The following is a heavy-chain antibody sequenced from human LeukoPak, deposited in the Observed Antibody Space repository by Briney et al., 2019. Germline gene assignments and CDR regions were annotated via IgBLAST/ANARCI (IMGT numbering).Heavy chain of an antibody. D-gene: IGHD1-26*01. Sequence: GGSLRLSCTASGFIFSSYEINWVREAPGKRLEWVAYSSGFDDTIYYADSVKGRFTISRDKAKNSLFLQMNSLRAEDTGVYYCARVPRPPESGSYFDYWGRGTLVTVSS. CDR3: ARVPRPPESGSYFDY. CDR2: SSGFDDTI. J-gene: IGHJ4*02. CDR1: GFIFSSYE. V-gene: IGHV3-48*03.